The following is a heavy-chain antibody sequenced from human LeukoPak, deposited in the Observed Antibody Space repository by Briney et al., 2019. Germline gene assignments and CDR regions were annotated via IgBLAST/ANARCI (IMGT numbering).Heavy chain of an antibody. D-gene: IGHD3-9*01. V-gene: IGHV3-30*04. J-gene: IGHJ4*02. CDR3: AREDILTLGIDY. CDR2: ISYDGSNK. Sequence: GRSLRLSCAASGFTFSSYAMHWVRQAPGEGLEWVAVISYDGSNKYYADSVKGRFTISRDNSKNTLYLQMNSLRAEDTAVYYCAREDILTLGIDYWGQGTLVTVSS. CDR1: GFTFSSYA.